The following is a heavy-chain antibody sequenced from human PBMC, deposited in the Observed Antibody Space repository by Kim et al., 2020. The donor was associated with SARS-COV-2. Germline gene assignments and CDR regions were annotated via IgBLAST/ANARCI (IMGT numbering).Heavy chain of an antibody. Sequence: GGSLRLSCAASGFTFSSYSMNWVRQAPGKGLEWVSSISSSSSSYIYYADSVKGRFTISRDNAKNSLYLQMNSLRAEDTAVYYCAGGRRRYSSSWFTAHSSWYFDLWGRGTLVTVSS. CDR3: AGGRRRYSSSWFTAHSSWYFDL. CDR1: GFTFSSYS. V-gene: IGHV3-21*01. J-gene: IGHJ2*01. D-gene: IGHD6-13*01. CDR2: ISSSSSSYI.